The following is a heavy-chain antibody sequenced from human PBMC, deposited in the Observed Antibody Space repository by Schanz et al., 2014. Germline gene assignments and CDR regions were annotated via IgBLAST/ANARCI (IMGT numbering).Heavy chain of an antibody. CDR3: ARDEGGNYYFDS. J-gene: IGHJ4*02. D-gene: IGHD2-21*02. CDR2: INPNTGNP. CDR1: GYTFTSYA. Sequence: QVQLVQSGSELKKPGASVKVSCKASGYTFTSYAMNWVRQAPGQGLEWVGWINPNTGNPTYAQGFSGRFVFSLDTSVSTAYLQIGSLEPEDTAMYYCARDEGGNYYFDSWGQGTLVTVSS. V-gene: IGHV7-4-1*01.